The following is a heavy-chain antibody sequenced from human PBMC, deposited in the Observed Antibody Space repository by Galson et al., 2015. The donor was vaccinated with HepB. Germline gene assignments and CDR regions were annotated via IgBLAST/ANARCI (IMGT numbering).Heavy chain of an antibody. CDR3: GRDTHFDY. J-gene: IGHJ4*02. CDR1: GFTFSTYA. Sequence: SLRLSCAASGFTFSTYAMNWARQAPGKGLEWLSTISDSGGNTHYADSVMGRFTISRDNSKNTLFLQMNSLRVEDTAVYYCGRDTHFDYWGQGTLVTVSS. V-gene: IGHV3-23*01. D-gene: IGHD2-21*02. CDR2: ISDSGGNT.